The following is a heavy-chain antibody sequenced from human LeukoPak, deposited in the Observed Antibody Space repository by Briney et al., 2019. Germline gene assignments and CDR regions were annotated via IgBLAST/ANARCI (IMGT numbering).Heavy chain of an antibody. V-gene: IGHV4-61*02. Sequence: SETLSLTCTVSGGSISSGSYYWSWIRQPAGKGPEWIGRIYTSGSTNYNPSLKSRVTISVDTSKNQFSLKLSSVTAADTAVYYCARDREVVSRDYYYYMDVWGKGTTVTVSS. J-gene: IGHJ6*03. CDR3: ARDREVVSRDYYYYMDV. D-gene: IGHD3-22*01. CDR2: IYTSGST. CDR1: GGSISSGSYY.